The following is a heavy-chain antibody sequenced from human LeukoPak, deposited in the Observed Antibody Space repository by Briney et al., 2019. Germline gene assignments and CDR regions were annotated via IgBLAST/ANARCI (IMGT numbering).Heavy chain of an antibody. CDR1: GYTFTVLY. Sequence: ASLKVSCKASGYTFTVLYLHWLRQAPGQGLEWMGWIKPDSGATNFAQNFQGRVTMTSDTSINTAYMELSSLTSDDTAMYYCARDHDYGPDYWGQGTLVTVSA. V-gene: IGHV1-2*02. CDR2: IKPDSGAT. CDR3: ARDHDYGPDY. J-gene: IGHJ4*02. D-gene: IGHD4/OR15-4a*01.